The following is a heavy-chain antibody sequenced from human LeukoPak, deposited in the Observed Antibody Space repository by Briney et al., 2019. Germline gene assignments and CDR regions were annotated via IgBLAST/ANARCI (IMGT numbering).Heavy chain of an antibody. CDR2: IYHSGST. Sequence: NPSETLSLTCTVSGYSISSGYYWGWIRQPPGKGLEWIGSIYHSGSTYYNPSLKSRVTISVDTYKNQFSLKLSSVTAADTAVYYCASGFLRLGELSLSAVFDYWGQGTLVTVSS. D-gene: IGHD3-16*02. CDR3: ASGFLRLGELSLSAVFDY. V-gene: IGHV4-38-2*02. J-gene: IGHJ4*02. CDR1: GYSISSGYY.